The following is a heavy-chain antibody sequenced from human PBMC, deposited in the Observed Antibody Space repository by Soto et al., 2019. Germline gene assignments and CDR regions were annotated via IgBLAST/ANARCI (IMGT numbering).Heavy chain of an antibody. CDR1: GFSFSSYG. V-gene: IGHV3-33*01. CDR3: ARVRGRYYGSGSYDGMDV. Sequence: GGSLRLSCAATGFSFSSYGMHWVRQAPGKGLEWVAVIWYDGSNKYYADSVKGRFTISRDNSKNTLCLQMNSLRVEDTAVYYCARVRGRYYGSGSYDGMDVWGQGTTVTVSS. D-gene: IGHD3-10*01. J-gene: IGHJ6*02. CDR2: IWYDGSNK.